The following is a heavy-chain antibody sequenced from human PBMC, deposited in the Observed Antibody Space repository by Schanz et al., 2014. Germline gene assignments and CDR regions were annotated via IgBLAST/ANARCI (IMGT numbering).Heavy chain of an antibody. J-gene: IGHJ6*02. CDR1: GYTFTSYS. V-gene: IGHV1-18*04. D-gene: IGHD3-10*01. Sequence: QVQLVQSGAEVKKPGASVKVSCKASGYTFTSYSMHWVRQAPGQGLEWMGWISPYNGNTNYAQKLQGRVTMTTDTSTGTAYMELRNLRSDDTAVYYCARAKRFGDMDVWGQGTTVTVSS. CDR2: ISPYNGNT. CDR3: ARAKRFGDMDV.